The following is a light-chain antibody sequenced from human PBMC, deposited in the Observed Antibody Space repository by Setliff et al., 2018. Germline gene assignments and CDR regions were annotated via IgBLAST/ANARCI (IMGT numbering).Light chain of an antibody. J-gene: IGLJ2*01. Sequence: QSVLTQPPSVSGAPGQRVTISCTGSSSNIGAGYDVHWYQQLPGTAPKLLIYDNNKRPSGIPDRFSGSKSGTSATLGITGLQTGDEADYYCGTWDSSLSYVVFGGGTKVTVL. CDR2: DNN. CDR1: SSNIGAGYD. CDR3: GTWDSSLSYVV. V-gene: IGLV1-51*01.